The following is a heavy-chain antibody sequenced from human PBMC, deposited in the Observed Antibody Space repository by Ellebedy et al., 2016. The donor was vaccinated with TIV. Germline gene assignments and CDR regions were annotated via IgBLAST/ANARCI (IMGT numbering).Heavy chain of an antibody. V-gene: IGHV3-30-3*01. Sequence: GGSLRLSXAASGFTFSSYAMRWVRQAPGKGLEWVALISYDGTNKDYADSVKGRFTISRDSSKNTLYLQMNNLGPEDTAVYYCARMDYGSGMGGGSLDYWGPGTLVTVSS. CDR1: GFTFSSYA. CDR3: ARMDYGSGMGGGSLDY. CDR2: ISYDGTNK. D-gene: IGHD3-10*01. J-gene: IGHJ4*02.